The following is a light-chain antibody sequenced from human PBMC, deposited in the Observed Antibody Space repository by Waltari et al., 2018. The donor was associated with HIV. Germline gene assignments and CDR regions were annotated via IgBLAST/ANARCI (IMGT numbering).Light chain of an antibody. CDR3: QQYGGSPLFT. J-gene: IGKJ3*01. V-gene: IGKV3-20*01. Sequence: EIVLTQSPGTLSLSPGERATLACRARKSLSSSYLAWYQQKPGQAPRRLIYGASSRATGIPDRFSGGGSGTDFTLTISRLEPEDFAVYYCQQYGGSPLFTFGPGTKVDIK. CDR1: KSLSSSY. CDR2: GAS.